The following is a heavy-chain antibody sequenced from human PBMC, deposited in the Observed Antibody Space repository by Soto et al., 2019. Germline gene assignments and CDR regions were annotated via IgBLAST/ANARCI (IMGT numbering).Heavy chain of an antibody. CDR2: ISGSGGST. J-gene: IGHJ4*02. Sequence: PGGSLRLSCAASGFTFSSYAMSWVRQAPGKGLEWVSAISGSGGSTYYADSVKGRFTISRDNSKNTLYLQMNSLRAEDTAVYYCAKVRGLRAAAANPADYWGQGTLVTVSS. D-gene: IGHD6-13*01. CDR1: GFTFSSYA. V-gene: IGHV3-23*01. CDR3: AKVRGLRAAAANPADY.